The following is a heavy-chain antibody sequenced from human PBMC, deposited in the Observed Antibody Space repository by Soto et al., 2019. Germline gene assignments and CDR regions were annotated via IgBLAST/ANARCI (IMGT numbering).Heavy chain of an antibody. Sequence: GASVKVFCKASGYSFTDSHIHWVRQATGQGLEWLGRINPKSGGTSTAQKFQGWVTMTTDTSISTASMELTRLTSDDTAIYYCARGDSTDCSNGVCSFFYNHDMDVWGQGTTVTVSS. CDR3: ARGDSTDCSNGVCSFFYNHDMDV. CDR1: GYSFTDSH. V-gene: IGHV1-2*04. J-gene: IGHJ6*02. CDR2: INPKSGGT. D-gene: IGHD2-8*01.